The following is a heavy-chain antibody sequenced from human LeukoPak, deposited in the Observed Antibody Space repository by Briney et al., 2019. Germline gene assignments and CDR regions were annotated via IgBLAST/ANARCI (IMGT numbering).Heavy chain of an antibody. CDR1: GYTFTDYY. J-gene: IGHJ4*02. CDR2: VDPEDGET. CDR3: ATMFSGRGWYYFDY. D-gene: IGHD2-15*01. Sequence: GASVNVSCKVSGYTFTDYYMHWVQQAPGKGLEWMGLVDPEDGETIYAEKFQGRVTINEDTSTDTAYMELSSLRSEDPAVYYWATMFSGRGWYYFDYWGQGTLVTVSS. V-gene: IGHV1-69-2*01.